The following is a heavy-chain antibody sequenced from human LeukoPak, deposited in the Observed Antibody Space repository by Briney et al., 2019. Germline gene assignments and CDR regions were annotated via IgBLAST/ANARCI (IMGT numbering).Heavy chain of an antibody. CDR1: GYTFTGYY. Sequence: ASVKVSCKASGYTFTGYYMHWVRQAPGPGLEWMGWINPNSGGTNYAQKVQGWVTMTRDTSISTAYMELSRLRSDDTAVYYCARVRVAAAAEGYYYGMDVWGQGTTVTVSS. D-gene: IGHD6-13*01. J-gene: IGHJ6*02. V-gene: IGHV1-2*04. CDR2: INPNSGGT. CDR3: ARVRVAAAAEGYYYGMDV.